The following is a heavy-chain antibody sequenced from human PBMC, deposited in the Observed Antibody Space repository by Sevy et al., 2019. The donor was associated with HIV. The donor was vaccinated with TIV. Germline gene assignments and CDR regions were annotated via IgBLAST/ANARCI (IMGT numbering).Heavy chain of an antibody. CDR3: ARVGYCRGGTCFSGFYYAMDV. J-gene: IGHJ6*02. CDR1: GFTLTNEF. D-gene: IGHD2-15*01. V-gene: IGHV3-53*01. CDR2: VYSGGAT. Sequence: GGSLRLSCAVSGFTLTNEFFSWVRQAPGKGLERVAVVYSGGATYYADSVKGRFTISRDKSKSTLYLQMNSLRAEDTAVYYCARVGYCRGGTCFSGFYYAMDVWGQGTTVTVSS.